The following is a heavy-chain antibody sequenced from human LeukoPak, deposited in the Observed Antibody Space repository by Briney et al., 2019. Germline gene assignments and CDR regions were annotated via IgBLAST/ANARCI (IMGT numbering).Heavy chain of an antibody. CDR2: ISGSGGST. V-gene: IGHV3-23*01. J-gene: IGHJ4*02. CDR3: AKDGTGDSTGWSNYFDC. D-gene: IGHD6-19*01. CDR1: GFTFSSYA. Sequence: GGSLRLSCAASGFTFSSYAMSWVRQAPGKGLEWVSAISGSGGSTYYADSVKGRFTISRDNSENTLHLQMSSLRSEDTAIYYCAKDGTGDSTGWSNYFDCWGQGTLVTVSS.